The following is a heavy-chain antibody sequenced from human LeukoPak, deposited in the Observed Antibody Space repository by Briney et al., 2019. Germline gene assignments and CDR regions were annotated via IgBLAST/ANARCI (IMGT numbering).Heavy chain of an antibody. Sequence: GGSLRLSCAASGFTFSSYVMSWVRQAPGKGLEWVSAISGSGGSTYYADSVKGRFTISRDNSKNTLYLQMNSLRAEDTAVYYCARDSFRAAGYYYYMDVWGRGTTVTVSS. CDR1: GFTFSSYV. V-gene: IGHV3-23*01. J-gene: IGHJ6*03. CDR2: ISGSGGST. D-gene: IGHD6-13*01. CDR3: ARDSFRAAGYYYYMDV.